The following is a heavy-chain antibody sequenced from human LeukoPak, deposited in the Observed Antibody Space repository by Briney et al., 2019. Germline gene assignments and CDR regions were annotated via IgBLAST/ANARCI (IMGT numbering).Heavy chain of an antibody. CDR3: ARDGIAAAESGYYYYYYSMDV. V-gene: IGHV4-34*01. Sequence: SETLSLTCAVYGGSFSGYYWSWIRQPPGKGLEWIGEINHSGSTNYNPSLKSRVTISVDTSRNQFSLKLSSVTAADTAVYYCARDGIAAAESGYYYYYYSMDVWGQATTVTVSS. D-gene: IGHD6-13*01. J-gene: IGHJ6*02. CDR2: INHSGST. CDR1: GGSFSGYY.